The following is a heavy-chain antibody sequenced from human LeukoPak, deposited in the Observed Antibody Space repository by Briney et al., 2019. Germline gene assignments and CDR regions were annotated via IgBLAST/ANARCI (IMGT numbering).Heavy chain of an antibody. D-gene: IGHD3-22*01. CDR1: GYTFTSYA. J-gene: IGHJ5*02. CDR3: ARVRTLFKYYYDSSGPLPEA. Sequence: ASVKVSCKASGYTFTSYAMHWVRQAPGQRLEWMGWINAGNGNTKYSQKFQGRVTITRDTSASTAYMELSSLRSEDTAVYYCARVRTLFKYYYDSSGPLPEAWGQGTLVTVSS. CDR2: INAGNGNT. V-gene: IGHV1-3*01.